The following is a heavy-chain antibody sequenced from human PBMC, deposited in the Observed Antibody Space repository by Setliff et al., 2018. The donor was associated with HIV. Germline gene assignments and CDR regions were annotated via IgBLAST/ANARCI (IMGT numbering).Heavy chain of an antibody. CDR1: GYTFTNYG. CDR3: ARDMDYSNPDY. V-gene: IGHV1-18*01. D-gene: IGHD4-4*01. Sequence: ASVKVSCKASGYTFTNYGHGIAWVRQAPGQGLEWMGWISAYNGNTNYAPQFQGRVSVTTDTATSTVHMELRSLRSDDTAMYYCARDMDYSNPDYWGQGTLVTVSS. J-gene: IGHJ4*02. CDR2: ISAYNGNT.